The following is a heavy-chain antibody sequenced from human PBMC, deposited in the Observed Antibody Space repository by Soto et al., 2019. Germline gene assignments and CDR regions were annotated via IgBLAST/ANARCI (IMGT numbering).Heavy chain of an antibody. CDR1: GGSFSGYY. V-gene: IGHV4-34*01. D-gene: IGHD3-10*01. CDR2: INHSGST. CDR3: ARGRITMVRGVIWSDP. J-gene: IGHJ5*02. Sequence: SETLSLTCAVYGGSFSGYYWSWIRQPPGKGLEWIGEINHSGSTNYNPSLKSRVTISVDTSKNQFSLKLSSVTAADTAVYYCARGRITMVRGVIWSDPWGQGTLVTVSS.